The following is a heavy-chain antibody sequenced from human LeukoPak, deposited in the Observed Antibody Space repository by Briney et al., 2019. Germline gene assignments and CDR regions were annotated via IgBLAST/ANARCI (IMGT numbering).Heavy chain of an antibody. D-gene: IGHD3-10*01. CDR3: ARDRFGESRD. CDR2: ISSSSGYI. J-gene: IGHJ4*02. Sequence: GGSLRLSCAASGFTFSTYSMNWVRQAPGKGLEWVSSISSSSGYIYYADSVKGRFTISRDNAKNSLYLQMNSLRAEDTAVYYCARDRFGESRDWGQGTLVTVSS. CDR1: GFTFSTYS. V-gene: IGHV3-21*01.